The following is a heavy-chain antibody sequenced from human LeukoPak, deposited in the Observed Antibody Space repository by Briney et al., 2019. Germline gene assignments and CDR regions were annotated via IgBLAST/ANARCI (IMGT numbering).Heavy chain of an antibody. Sequence: PGGSLRLSCAASGFTFSSYEMNWVRQAPGKGLEWVSYISSSGSTIYYADSVKGRFTISRDNAKNSLYLQMNSLRAEDTAVYYCASQDYYGSGGLDYWGQGTLVTVSS. CDR1: GFTFSSYE. CDR2: ISSSGSTI. J-gene: IGHJ4*02. V-gene: IGHV3-48*03. D-gene: IGHD3-10*01. CDR3: ASQDYYGSGGLDY.